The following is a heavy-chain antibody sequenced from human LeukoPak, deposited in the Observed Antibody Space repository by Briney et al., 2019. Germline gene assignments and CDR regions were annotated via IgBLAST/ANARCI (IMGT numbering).Heavy chain of an antibody. CDR3: ASLKNYYDSSGYLVTDAFDI. V-gene: IGHV1-46*01. Sequence: ASVKVSCKASGYSFTSYYMHWVRQAPEQGLEWMGIINPSGGSTSYAQKFQGRVTMTTDTSTSTAYMELRSLKSDDTAVYYCASLKNYYDSSGYLVTDAFDIWGQGTMVTVSS. CDR1: GYSFTSYY. D-gene: IGHD3-22*01. J-gene: IGHJ3*02. CDR2: INPSGGST.